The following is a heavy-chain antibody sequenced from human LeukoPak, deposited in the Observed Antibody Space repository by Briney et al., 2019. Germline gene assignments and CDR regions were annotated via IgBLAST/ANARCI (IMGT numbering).Heavy chain of an antibody. J-gene: IGHJ3*02. CDR3: ASPSPFWRGYTTSDAFDI. D-gene: IGHD3-3*01. CDR2: IFPMFGTA. Sequence: ASVKVSCKASGGTFSSYAISWVRQAPGQGLEWWGGIFPMFGTANNAKKFQGRGTITAYKSTTTAYMELSILSSKDTAASYCASPSPFWRGYTTSDAFDIWGQGTMVTVSS. CDR1: GGTFSSYA. V-gene: IGHV1-69*06.